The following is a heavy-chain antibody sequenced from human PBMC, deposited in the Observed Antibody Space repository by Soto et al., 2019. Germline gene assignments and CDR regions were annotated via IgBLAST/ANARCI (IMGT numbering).Heavy chain of an antibody. CDR1: GSGASISKYY. CDR2: VSYSGSI. D-gene: IGHD2-2*01. CDR3: ARPRSTSWPEAFEI. V-gene: IGHV4-59*08. J-gene: IGHJ3*02. Sequence: SETLSLTCSVSGSGASISKYYWTWIRQPPGKGLEWIGYVSYSGSIKYNPSLKSRVTMSGDASKNQFSLNLSSMTAADTAVYYCARPRSTSWPEAFEIWGQGIMVTVSS.